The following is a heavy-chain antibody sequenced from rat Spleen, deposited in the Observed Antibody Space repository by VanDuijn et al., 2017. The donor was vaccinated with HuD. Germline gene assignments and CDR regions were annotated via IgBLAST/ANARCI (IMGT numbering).Heavy chain of an antibody. D-gene: IGHD1-1*01. Sequence: EVQLVESGEGLVQPGGSMHLSCAASGFTFNNYWLTWIRQAPGKGLEWVASITNTGDITYYPDSVKGRFTISRDNAKSTLYLQMNSLRSEDTATYYCTRVGDSRGFAYWGQGTLVTVSS. V-gene: IGHV5-31*01. CDR1: GFTFNNYW. J-gene: IGHJ3*01. CDR3: TRVGDSRGFAY. CDR2: ITNTGDIT.